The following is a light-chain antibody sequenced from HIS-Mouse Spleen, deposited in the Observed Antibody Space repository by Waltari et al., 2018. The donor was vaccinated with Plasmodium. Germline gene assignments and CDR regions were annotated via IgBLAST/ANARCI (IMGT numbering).Light chain of an antibody. Sequence: SYELTQPPSVSVSPGQTARITCSGDALPKKYAYWYQQKSGQGPVLVIYEDSIRPSWIPERFSGSSSGTMATFTISGAQVDDEADYYCYSTDSSGNHSVFFVGTKLTVL. CDR1: ALPKKY. CDR2: EDS. V-gene: IGLV3-10*01. CDR3: YSTDSSGNHSV. J-gene: IGLJ3*02.